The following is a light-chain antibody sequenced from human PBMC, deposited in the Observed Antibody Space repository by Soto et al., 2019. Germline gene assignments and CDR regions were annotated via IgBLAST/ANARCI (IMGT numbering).Light chain of an antibody. Sequence: EIVLTQSPATLSLSAGERATLSCRASQSVSTYLAWYQQKPGQAPRLLIYDASNRAAGIPARFSGSGSGTDFTLTIPSLEPEDFAFYYCQQRSNSFTFGPGTKVDIK. CDR3: QQRSNSFT. CDR1: QSVSTY. CDR2: DAS. V-gene: IGKV3-11*01. J-gene: IGKJ3*01.